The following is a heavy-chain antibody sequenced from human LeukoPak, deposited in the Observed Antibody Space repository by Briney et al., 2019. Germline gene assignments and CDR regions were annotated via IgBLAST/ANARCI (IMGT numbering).Heavy chain of an antibody. V-gene: IGHV3-7*03. J-gene: IGHJ4*02. CDR1: GFAFSSYW. CDR2: IKQDGSEK. D-gene: IGHD3-22*01. CDR3: AKDGYYDSSGDAHFDY. Sequence: PGGSLRLSCAASGFAFSSYWMSWVRQAPGKGLEWVANIKQDGSEKYYVDSVKGRFTISRDNSKNTLYLQMNSLRAEDTAVYYCAKDGYYDSSGDAHFDYWGQGTLVTVSS.